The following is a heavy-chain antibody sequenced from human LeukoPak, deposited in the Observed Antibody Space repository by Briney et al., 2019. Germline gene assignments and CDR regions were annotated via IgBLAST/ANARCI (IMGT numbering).Heavy chain of an antibody. D-gene: IGHD2-8*01. J-gene: IGHJ4*02. V-gene: IGHV3-73*01. CDR1: GFNFGVSV. CDR3: DGQNLG. CDR2: IRGKTECYAT. Sequence: GASLSLFCAASGFNFGVSVMHWVRQASGEGLEWVGCIRGKTECYATVYAASVQRRFNIFRDDSKNKACLHMDSLKTEGMAVYYCDGQNLGGGKGTLVTVS.